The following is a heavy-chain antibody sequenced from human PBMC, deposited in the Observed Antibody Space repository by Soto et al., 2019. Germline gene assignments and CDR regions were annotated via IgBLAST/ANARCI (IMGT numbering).Heavy chain of an antibody. D-gene: IGHD3-16*02. CDR3: TTLEDYDYIWGSYQFPPV. Sequence: GGSLILSCAASGFTFSNAWMSWVRQAPGKGLEWVGRIKSKTDGGTTDYAAPVKGRFTISRDDSKNTLYLQMNSLKTEDTAVYYCTTLEDYDYIWGSYQFPPVWGQGTLVTVSS. CDR2: IKSKTDGGTT. V-gene: IGHV3-15*01. J-gene: IGHJ4*02. CDR1: GFTFSNAW.